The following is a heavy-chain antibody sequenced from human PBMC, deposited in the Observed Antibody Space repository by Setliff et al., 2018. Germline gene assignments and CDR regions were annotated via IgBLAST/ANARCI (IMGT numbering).Heavy chain of an antibody. CDR1: GFTFGDYA. CDR3: TRALADGAFDI. J-gene: IGHJ3*02. Sequence: LRLSCTASGFTFGDYAMSWVRQAPGKGLEWVGFIRSKAYGGTTEYAASVKGRFTISRDDSKSIAYLQMNSLKTEDTAVYYCTRALADGAFDIWGQGTMVTVSS. V-gene: IGHV3-49*04. CDR2: IRSKAYGGTT.